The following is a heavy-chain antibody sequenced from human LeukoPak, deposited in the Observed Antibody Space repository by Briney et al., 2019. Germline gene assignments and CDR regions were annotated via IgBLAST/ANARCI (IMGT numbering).Heavy chain of an antibody. D-gene: IGHD1-1*01. CDR3: ARTWNGAFDI. CDR2: IYSGGST. Sequence: AASGFTVGSNYMSWVRQAPRKGLECVSVIYSGGSTYYADSVKGRFTISRDNSKNTVYLQMSSLRAEDTAIYYCARTWNGAFDIWGQGTMVTVSS. V-gene: IGHV3-66*01. J-gene: IGHJ3*02. CDR1: GFTVGSNY.